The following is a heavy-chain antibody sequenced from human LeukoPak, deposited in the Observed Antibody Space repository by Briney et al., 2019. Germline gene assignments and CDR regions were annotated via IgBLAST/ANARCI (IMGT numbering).Heavy chain of an antibody. CDR1: GGSIISHY. Sequence: ASETLSLTCTVSGGSIISHYWSWIRQPPGKGLEWIGYIYYSGSTNYNPSLKSRVTISVDTSKNQFSLKLSSVTAADTAVYYCARVSKAAEFDYWGQGTLVTVSS. D-gene: IGHD6-25*01. J-gene: IGHJ4*02. CDR2: IYYSGST. CDR3: ARVSKAAEFDY. V-gene: IGHV4-59*11.